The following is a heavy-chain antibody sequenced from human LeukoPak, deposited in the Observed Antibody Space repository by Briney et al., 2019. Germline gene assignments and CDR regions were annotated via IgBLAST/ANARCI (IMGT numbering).Heavy chain of an antibody. Sequence: MTSETLSLTCAVYGGSFSGYYWSWIRQPPGKGLEWIGEINHSGSTNYNPSLKSRVTISVDTSKNQFSLKLSSVTAADTAVYYCARAGYYYYYYYGMDVWGQGTTVTVSS. CDR3: ARAGYYYYYYYGMDV. CDR1: GGSFSGYY. J-gene: IGHJ6*02. CDR2: INHSGST. V-gene: IGHV4-34*01. D-gene: IGHD6-13*01.